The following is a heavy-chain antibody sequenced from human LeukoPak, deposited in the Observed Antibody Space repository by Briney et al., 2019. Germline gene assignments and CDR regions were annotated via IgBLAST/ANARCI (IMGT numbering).Heavy chain of an antibody. J-gene: IGHJ4*02. V-gene: IGHV4-31*03. D-gene: IGHD4-17*01. CDR2: IYYSGST. CDR3: ASQNYGDYLDY. Sequence: SETLSLTCTISGDSIRSGGYYWSWIRQHPGKGLEWIGYIYYSGSTYYNPSLKSRVTISVDTSKNQFSLELSSVTAADTAVYYCASQNYGDYLDYWGQGTLVTVSS. CDR1: GDSIRSGGYY.